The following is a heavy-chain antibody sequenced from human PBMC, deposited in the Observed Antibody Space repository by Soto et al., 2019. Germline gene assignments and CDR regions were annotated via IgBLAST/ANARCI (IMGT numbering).Heavy chain of an antibody. V-gene: IGHV3-33*01. CDR3: ARDGYYYGSGSYYKYYYYGMDV. CDR1: GFTFSSYG. Sequence: GGSLRLSCAASGFTFSSYGMHWFRQAPGKGLEWVAVIWYDGSNKYYADSVKGRFTISRDNSKNTLYLQMNSLRAEDTAVYYCARDGYYYGSGSYYKYYYYGMDVWGQGTAVTVS. J-gene: IGHJ6*02. CDR2: IWYDGSNK. D-gene: IGHD3-10*01.